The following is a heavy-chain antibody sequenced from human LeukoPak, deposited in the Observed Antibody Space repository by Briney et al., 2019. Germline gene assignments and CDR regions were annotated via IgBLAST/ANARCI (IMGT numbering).Heavy chain of an antibody. CDR1: GGSFSGYY. Sequence: PSETLSLNCAVYGGSFSGYYWSWIRQPPGKGLEWIGEINHSGSTNYNPSLKSRVTISVDTSKNQFSLKLSSVTAADTAVFYCARGERDTAISYWGQGTLVTVSS. J-gene: IGHJ4*02. V-gene: IGHV4-34*01. CDR3: ARGERDTAISY. D-gene: IGHD5-18*01. CDR2: INHSGST.